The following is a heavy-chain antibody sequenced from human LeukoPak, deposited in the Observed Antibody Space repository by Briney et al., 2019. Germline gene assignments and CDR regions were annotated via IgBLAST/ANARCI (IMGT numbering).Heavy chain of an antibody. J-gene: IGHJ1*01. D-gene: IGHD1-7*01. CDR1: GFTFSSYW. V-gene: IGHV3-21*01. CDR3: VRDLMGSGSTTAYLHH. CDR2: ISRSSRHV. Sequence: TAGSLRLSCAASGFTFSSYWMSWFLQAPGKGLQWVSSISRSSRHVYYAGSVKGRFTISRDNAKNPLYLQMNTLRVEDMAVYFCVRDLMGSGSTTAYLHHWGQGALVTVSS.